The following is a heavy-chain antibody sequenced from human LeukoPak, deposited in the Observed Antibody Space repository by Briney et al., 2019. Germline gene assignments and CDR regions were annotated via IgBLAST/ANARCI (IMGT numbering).Heavy chain of an antibody. V-gene: IGHV1-2*02. D-gene: IGHD3-22*01. CDR1: GYTFTDYY. J-gene: IGHJ4*02. CDR3: ARAGVVITTYYFDY. Sequence: GASVRVSCKASGYTFTDYYMHWVRQAPGQGLEWMGWINPNSGGTNYAQKFQGRVTMTRDTSISTAYMELSRLRSDDTAVYYCARAGVVITTYYFDYWGQGTLVTVSS. CDR2: INPNSGGT.